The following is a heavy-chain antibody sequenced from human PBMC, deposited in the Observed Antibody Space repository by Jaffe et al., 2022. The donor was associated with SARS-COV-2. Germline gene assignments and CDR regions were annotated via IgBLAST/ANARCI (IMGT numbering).Heavy chain of an antibody. V-gene: IGHV3-7*01. D-gene: IGHD3-10*01. CDR1: GFTFSSYW. J-gene: IGHJ6*03. CDR3: ARDERYGSGVDYYYYMDV. CDR2: IKQDGSEK. Sequence: EVQLVESGGGLVQPGGSLRLSCAASGFTFSSYWMSWVRQAPGKGLEWVANIKQDGSEKYYVDSVKGRFTISRDNAKNSLYLQMNSLRAEDTAVYYCARDERYGSGVDYYYYMDVWGKGTTVTVSS.